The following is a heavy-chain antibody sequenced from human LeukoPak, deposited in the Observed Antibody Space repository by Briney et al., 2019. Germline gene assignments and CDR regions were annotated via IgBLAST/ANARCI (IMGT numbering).Heavy chain of an antibody. CDR2: MNPNSGNT. V-gene: IGHV1-8*01. CDR1: GYTFTSYD. D-gene: IGHD3-3*01. CDR3: ARRYYDFWSGYASGFDI. J-gene: IGHJ3*02. Sequence: ASVKVSCKASGYTFTSYDINWVRQATGQGLEWMGWMNPNSGNTGYAQKFQGRVTMIRNTSISTAYMELSSLRSEDTAVYYCARRYYDFWSGYASGFDIWGQGTMVTVSS.